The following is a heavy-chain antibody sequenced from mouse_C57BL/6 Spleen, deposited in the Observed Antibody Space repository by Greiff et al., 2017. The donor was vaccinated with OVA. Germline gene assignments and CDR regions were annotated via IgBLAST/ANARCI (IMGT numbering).Heavy chain of an antibody. V-gene: IGHV1-64*01. CDR3: ARSSHYYGSSYWYFDV. D-gene: IGHD1-1*01. CDR2: IHPNSGST. J-gene: IGHJ1*03. Sequence: QVQLQQSGAELVKPGASVKLSCKASGYTFTSYWMHWVKQRPGQGLEWIGMIHPNSGSTNYNEKFKSKATLTVDTSSSTAYMQLSSLTSEDSAVYYCARSSHYYGSSYWYFDVWGTGTTVTVSS. CDR1: GYTFTSYW.